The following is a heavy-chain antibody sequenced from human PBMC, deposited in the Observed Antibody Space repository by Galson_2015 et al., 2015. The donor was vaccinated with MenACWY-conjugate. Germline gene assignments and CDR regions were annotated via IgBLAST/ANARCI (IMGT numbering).Heavy chain of an antibody. D-gene: IGHD4-23*01. Sequence: SLRLSCAASGFTFDAYGIHWVRQAPGKGLEWVAAITYDGHKKYYSDSVKARFTISRDNSKNTVYLQMNGLRVEETAVYFCARAWNDYGGPPSCWGWGSLATLSS. CDR3: ARAWNDYGGPPSC. J-gene: IGHJ4*02. CDR1: GFTFDAYG. CDR2: ITYDGHKK. V-gene: IGHV3-33*01.